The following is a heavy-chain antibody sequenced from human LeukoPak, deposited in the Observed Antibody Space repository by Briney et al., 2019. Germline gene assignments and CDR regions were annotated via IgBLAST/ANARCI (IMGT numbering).Heavy chain of an antibody. J-gene: IGHJ4*02. CDR2: INPNSGGT. Sequence: ASVKVSCKASGYTFTGYYMHWVRQAPGQGLEWMGWINPNSGGTNYAQKFQGRVTMTRDTSISTAYMELSRLRSDDTAVYYCARAPYYDILTGYLSGPDYWGQGTLVNVSS. D-gene: IGHD3-9*01. CDR3: ARAPYYDILTGYLSGPDY. V-gene: IGHV1-2*02. CDR1: GYTFTGYY.